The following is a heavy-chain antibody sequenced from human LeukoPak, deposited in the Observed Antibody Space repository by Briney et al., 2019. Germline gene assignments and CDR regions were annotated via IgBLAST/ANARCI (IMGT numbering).Heavy chain of an antibody. V-gene: IGHV1-2*04. Sequence: ASVKVPCKASGYTFTGYYMHWVRQAPGQGLEWMGWINPNSGGTNYAQKFQGWVTMTRDTSISTAYMELSRLRSDDTAVYYCARDPGRLHERGYSGKETPFDYWGQGTLVTVSS. CDR1: GYTFTGYY. D-gene: IGHD5-12*01. J-gene: IGHJ4*02. CDR3: ARDPGRLHERGYSGKETPFDY. CDR2: INPNSGGT.